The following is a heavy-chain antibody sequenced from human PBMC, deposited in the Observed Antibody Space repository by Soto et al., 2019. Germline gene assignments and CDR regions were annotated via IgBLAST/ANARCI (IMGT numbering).Heavy chain of an antibody. Sequence: ESGGGVVQPGRSLRLSCAAFGFTFSSYGMHWVRQAPGKGLEWVAVIWYDGSNKYYADSVKGRFTISRDNSKNTLYLQMNSLRAEDTAVYYCARDGYGSGSYYIDYWGQGTLVTVSS. CDR2: IWYDGSNK. D-gene: IGHD3-10*01. CDR3: ARDGYGSGSYYIDY. J-gene: IGHJ4*02. V-gene: IGHV3-33*01. CDR1: GFTFSSYG.